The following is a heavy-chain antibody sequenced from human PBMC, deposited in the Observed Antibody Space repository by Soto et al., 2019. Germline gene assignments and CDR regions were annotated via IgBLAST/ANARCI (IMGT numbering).Heavy chain of an antibody. CDR1: GFSFSDYY. V-gene: IGHV3-11*01. D-gene: IGHD2-21*01. Sequence: QVQLVESGGGLVNPGGSLRLSCAASGFSFSDYYMTWIRQAPGKGLEWISDISSSGDTTYYADSVRGRFTISRDNAKNSLYLKLNSLRVEDPAIYYWARLLLRPGKFDYWGQGTLVAVCS. CDR3: ARLLLRPGKFDY. CDR2: ISSSGDTT. J-gene: IGHJ4*02.